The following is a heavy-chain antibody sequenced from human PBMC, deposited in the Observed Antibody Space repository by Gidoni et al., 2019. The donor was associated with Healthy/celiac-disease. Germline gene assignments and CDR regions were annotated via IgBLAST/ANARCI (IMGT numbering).Heavy chain of an antibody. CDR1: GGTFSSYA. Sequence: QVQLVQSGAEVKKPGSSVKVSCKASGGTFSSYAISWVRQAPGQGLEWMGRIIPIFGIANYAQKFQGRVTITADKSTSTAYMELSSLRSEDTAVYYCATLAAADRNNWFDPWGQGTLVTVSS. V-gene: IGHV1-69*04. CDR2: IIPIFGIA. J-gene: IGHJ5*02. CDR3: ATLAAADRNNWFDP. D-gene: IGHD6-13*01.